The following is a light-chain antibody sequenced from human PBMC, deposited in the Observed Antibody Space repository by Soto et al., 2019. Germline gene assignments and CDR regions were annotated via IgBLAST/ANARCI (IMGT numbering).Light chain of an antibody. J-gene: IGKJ5*01. V-gene: IGKV3-20*01. CDR1: QGTSRY. Sequence: ENVLTQSPGTLSLSPGERATLSCRASQGTSRYLSWYQQRPGQAPRLLIYGASTRATGIPARFSGSGSGTDFTLTISRLEPEDFAVYYCQQYSTSPISFGPGTRLEIK. CDR2: GAS. CDR3: QQYSTSPIS.